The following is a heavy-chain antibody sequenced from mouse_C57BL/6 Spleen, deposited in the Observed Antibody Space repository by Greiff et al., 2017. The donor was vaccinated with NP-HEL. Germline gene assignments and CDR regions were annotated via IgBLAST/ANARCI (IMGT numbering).Heavy chain of an antibody. CDR3: ARDEGYYGSSWFAY. D-gene: IGHD1-1*01. J-gene: IGHJ3*01. CDR2: ISYSGST. CDR1: GYSITSGYD. V-gene: IGHV3-1*01. Sequence: ESGPGMVKPSQSLSLTCTVTGYSITSGYDWHWIRHFPGNKLEWMGYISYSGSTNYNPSLKSRISITHDTSKNHFFLKLNSVTTEDTATYYCARDEGYYGSSWFAYWGQGTLVTVSA.